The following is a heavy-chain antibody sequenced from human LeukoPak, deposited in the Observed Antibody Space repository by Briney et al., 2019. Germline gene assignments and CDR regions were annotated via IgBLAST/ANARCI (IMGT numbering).Heavy chain of an antibody. J-gene: IGHJ6*03. V-gene: IGHV4-59*01. CDR3: ARAVRKNYYHYYMDV. Sequence: PSETLSLTCSVSGGSITSDYWNSIRQPPGKGLDLSGYMYHSGSITYNPSLKSRITMSVATSKNHSSLKLTSVTAADTAVYYCARAVRKNYYHYYMDVWGKGTTVTVSS. CDR2: MYHSGSI. CDR1: GGSITSDY.